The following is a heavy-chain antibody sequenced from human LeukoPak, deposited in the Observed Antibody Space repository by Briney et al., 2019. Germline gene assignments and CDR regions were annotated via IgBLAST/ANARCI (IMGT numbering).Heavy chain of an antibody. J-gene: IGHJ6*03. CDR1: GFTFDDYA. CDR3: ARDSSPTTGGYYMDV. CDR2: INTDGSST. D-gene: IGHD1-14*01. V-gene: IGHV3-74*01. Sequence: PGRSLRLSCAASGFTFDDYAMHWVRQAPGKGLVWVSRINTDGSSTTYADSVKGRFTISRDNAKDTLYLQMNSLRAEDTAVYYCARDSSPTTGGYYMDVWGKGTTVTVSS.